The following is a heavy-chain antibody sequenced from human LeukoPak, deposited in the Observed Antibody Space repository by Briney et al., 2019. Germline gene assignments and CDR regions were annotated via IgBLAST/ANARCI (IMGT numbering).Heavy chain of an antibody. CDR2: IYYSGTT. J-gene: IGHJ4*02. Sequence: SETLSLTCTVSGDSILTRTYYWGWIRQPPGKGLEWIGSIYYSGTTHYNLSLKSRVTISVDTSENQFSLELHSVTAADTAVYYCARQGSGRSSDYWGQGTLVTVSS. CDR3: ARQGSGRSSDY. V-gene: IGHV4-39*01. CDR1: GDSILTRTYY. D-gene: IGHD1-26*01.